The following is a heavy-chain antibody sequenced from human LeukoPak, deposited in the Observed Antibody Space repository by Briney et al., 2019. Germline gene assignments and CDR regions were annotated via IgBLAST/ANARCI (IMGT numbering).Heavy chain of an antibody. Sequence: PGGSLRLSCAASGFRFSDYSMNWVRQAPGKGLEWVSYTVNRIISYADSVKGRFTISRDNAKNTLYLQMNSLRVEDTAVYYCTTMEWAHWGQGSLVTVSS. V-gene: IGHV3-48*04. CDR3: TTMEWAH. CDR1: GFRFSDYS. J-gene: IGHJ4*02. D-gene: IGHD5-18*01. CDR2: TVNRII.